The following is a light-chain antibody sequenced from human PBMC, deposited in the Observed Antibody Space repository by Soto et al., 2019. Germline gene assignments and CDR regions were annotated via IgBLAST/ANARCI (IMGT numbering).Light chain of an antibody. CDR1: QSINNY. V-gene: IGKV1-39*01. Sequence: DIQMTQSPSSLSASVGDRVTITCRSSQSINNYLNWYQQRPGKAPKVLIYDASSLQSGVPSRFSGSGYGTDFTLTISSLQREDFATYYWQQGFSAPPWTFGQGTKVEIK. CDR3: QQGFSAPPWT. J-gene: IGKJ1*01. CDR2: DAS.